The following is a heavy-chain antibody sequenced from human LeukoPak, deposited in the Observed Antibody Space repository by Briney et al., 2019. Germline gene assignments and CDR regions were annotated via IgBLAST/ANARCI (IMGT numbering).Heavy chain of an antibody. CDR1: GFTFSTHS. Sequence: GGSLRLSCAASGFTFSTHSMNWVRQAPGKGLEWVSSISSSSSYIYYADSVKGRFTISRDNAKNSLYLQMNSLRAEDTAVYYCAKTRDFVVVPAAIPVGYWGQGTLVTVSS. V-gene: IGHV3-21*01. CDR3: AKTRDFVVVPAAIPVGY. CDR2: ISSSSSYI. J-gene: IGHJ4*02. D-gene: IGHD2-2*01.